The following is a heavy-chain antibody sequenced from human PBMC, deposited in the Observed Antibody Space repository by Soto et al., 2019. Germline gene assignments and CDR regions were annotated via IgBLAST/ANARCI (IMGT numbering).Heavy chain of an antibody. CDR1: GGSISGYY. Sequence: QVQLQESGPGLVKPSETLSLTCTVSGGSISGYYWSWIRQPPGKGLECIGYVYYTGSTNYSPSLKSRVTISVDTSQNQFSLKLSYVTAADTAVYYCARGSRRGFYFDHWGQGTLVTVSS. D-gene: IGHD3-10*01. J-gene: IGHJ4*02. CDR3: ARGSRRGFYFDH. CDR2: VYYTGST. V-gene: IGHV4-59*01.